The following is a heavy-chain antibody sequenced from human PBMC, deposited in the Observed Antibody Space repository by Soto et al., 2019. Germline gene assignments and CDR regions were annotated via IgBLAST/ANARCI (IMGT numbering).Heavy chain of an antibody. J-gene: IGHJ6*03. Sequence: PSETLSLTCTVCGGSISSSSYYWGWIRQPPGKGLEWIGSIYYSGSTYYNPSLKSRVTISVDTSKNQFSLKLSSVTAADTAVYYCARNGYCSSTSCYSRDYYYYYMDVWGKGTTVTVSS. CDR2: IYYSGST. CDR3: ARNGYCSSTSCYSRDYYYYYMDV. D-gene: IGHD2-2*03. CDR1: GGSISSSSYY. V-gene: IGHV4-39*01.